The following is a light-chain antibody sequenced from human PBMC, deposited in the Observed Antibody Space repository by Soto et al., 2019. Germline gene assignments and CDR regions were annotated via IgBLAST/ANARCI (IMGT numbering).Light chain of an antibody. J-gene: IGKJ1*01. CDR2: SAS. CDR1: QSVNSD. Sequence: EIVMTQSPATLSVSPGETATLSCRASQSVNSDLAGYQQKPGQSPRLLIYSASPRAAGIPARFSSSGFGTEFSLVLSSLQSEDFVLYFCLQYDNGPRTFGQGTPVEIK. V-gene: IGKV3-15*01. CDR3: LQYDNGPRT.